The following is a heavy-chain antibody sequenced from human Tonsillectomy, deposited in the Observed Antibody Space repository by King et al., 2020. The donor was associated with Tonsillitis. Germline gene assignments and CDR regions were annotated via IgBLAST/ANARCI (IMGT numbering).Heavy chain of an antibody. CDR3: ASVSSSGWNGYFDL. Sequence: VQLVESGGNLVQPGGSLRLSCAASGFTFSSYWMHWVRQAPGKGLMWVSRIDFDGSDTSYADSVKGRFTISRDNAKNTLYLQMNSLRAEDTAVYDCASVSSSGWNGYFDLWGRGPLVTVSS. V-gene: IGHV3-74*01. CDR2: IDFDGSDT. CDR1: GFTFSSYW. D-gene: IGHD6-25*01. J-gene: IGHJ2*01.